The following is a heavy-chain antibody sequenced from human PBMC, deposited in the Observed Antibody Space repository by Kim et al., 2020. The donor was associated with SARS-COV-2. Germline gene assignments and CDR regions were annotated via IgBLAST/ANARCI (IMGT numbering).Heavy chain of an antibody. CDR1: GFTFGDYA. J-gene: IGHJ4*02. V-gene: IGHV3-49*03. CDR2: IRSKAYGGTT. Sequence: GGSLRLSCTASGFTFGDYAMSWFRQAPGKGLEWVGFIRSKAYGGTTEYAASVKGRFTISRDDSKSIAYLQMNSLKTEDTAVYYCTRDYYGSGSYYNDGHFDYWGQGTLVTVSS. CDR3: TRDYYGSGSYYNDGHFDY. D-gene: IGHD3-10*01.